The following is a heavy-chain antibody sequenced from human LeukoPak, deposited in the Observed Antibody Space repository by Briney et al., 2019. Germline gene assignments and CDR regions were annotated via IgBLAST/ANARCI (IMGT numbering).Heavy chain of an antibody. Sequence: SSETLSLTCTVSGGSISSYYWSWIRQPPGKGLEWLGYIYYSGSTNYNPSLKSRVTISVDTSKNQFSLKLSSVTAADTAVYYCARDQIGSSGYGMDVWGQGTTVTVSS. CDR3: ARDQIGSSGYGMDV. CDR1: GGSISSYY. J-gene: IGHJ6*02. V-gene: IGHV4-59*01. D-gene: IGHD3-10*01. CDR2: IYYSGST.